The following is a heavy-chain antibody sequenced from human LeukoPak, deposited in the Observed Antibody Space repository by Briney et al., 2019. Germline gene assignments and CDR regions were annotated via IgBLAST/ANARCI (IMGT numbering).Heavy chain of an antibody. D-gene: IGHD3-10*01. CDR1: GFTFSSYA. V-gene: IGHV3-23*01. CDR3: ATDQLGGYGSYDY. CDR2: ISGSGGST. Sequence: PGGSLRLSCAASGFTFSSYAMSWVRQAPGKGLEWVSAISGSGGSTYYADSVKGRFTISRDNAKNSVYLQMNSLRAEDTAVYYCATDQLGGYGSYDYWGQGTLVTVSS. J-gene: IGHJ4*02.